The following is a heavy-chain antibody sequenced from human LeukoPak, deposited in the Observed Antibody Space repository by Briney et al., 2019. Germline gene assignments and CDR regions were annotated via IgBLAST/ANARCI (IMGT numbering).Heavy chain of an antibody. CDR3: ARQDTAMVKGWFDP. J-gene: IGHJ5*02. V-gene: IGHV4-38-2*01. CDR2: INHSGNT. CDR1: GYSISSGYY. D-gene: IGHD5-18*01. Sequence: PSETLSLTCGVSGYSISSGYYWGWIRQPPGRGLEWIGSINHSGNTYCDRSLKSRVAISIDTSKNDFSLKVTSVTAADTAVYFCARQDTAMVKGWFDPWGQGTLVTVSS.